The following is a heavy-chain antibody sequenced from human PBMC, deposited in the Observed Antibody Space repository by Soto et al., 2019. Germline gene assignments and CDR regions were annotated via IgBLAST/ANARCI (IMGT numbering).Heavy chain of an antibody. J-gene: IGHJ4*02. Sequence: GGSLRLSCAASGFTFSSYAMSWVRQAPGKGLEWVSAISGSGGSTYYADSVKGRFTNSRDNSKNTLYLQMNSLRAEDTAVYYCAKDKNLDYYGSGSQTPNDYWGQGTLVTVSS. V-gene: IGHV3-23*01. D-gene: IGHD3-10*01. CDR2: ISGSGGST. CDR3: AKDKNLDYYGSGSQTPNDY. CDR1: GFTFSSYA.